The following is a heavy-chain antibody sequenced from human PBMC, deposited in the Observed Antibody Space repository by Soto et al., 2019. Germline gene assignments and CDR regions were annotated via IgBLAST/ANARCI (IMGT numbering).Heavy chain of an antibody. Sequence: ASVKVSCKASGYTFTIYGISWVRQAPGQGLEWMGWISAYNGNTNYAQKLQGRVTMTTDTSTSTAYMELRSLRSEDTAVYYCARDVVVVPAAIGWFDPWGQGTLVTVSS. CDR2: ISAYNGNT. CDR3: ARDVVVVPAAIGWFDP. V-gene: IGHV1-18*01. D-gene: IGHD2-2*02. CDR1: GYTFTIYG. J-gene: IGHJ5*02.